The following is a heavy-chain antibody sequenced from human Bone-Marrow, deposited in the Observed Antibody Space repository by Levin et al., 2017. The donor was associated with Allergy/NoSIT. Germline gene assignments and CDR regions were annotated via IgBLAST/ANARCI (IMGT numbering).Heavy chain of an antibody. CDR3: AKRLSPRIAVTGNIES. D-gene: IGHD6-19*01. J-gene: IGHJ4*02. V-gene: IGHV3-43*01. CDR1: GFTFNDYS. CDR2: ISWDASTT. Sequence: SCAASGFTFNDYSMHWVRHAPPSGLEWVSLISWDASTTYYSDSAMGRFTITRDNSKNTLFLQKNSRTTEDTAFDYCAKRLSPRIAVTGNIESWGQGALVTVAS.